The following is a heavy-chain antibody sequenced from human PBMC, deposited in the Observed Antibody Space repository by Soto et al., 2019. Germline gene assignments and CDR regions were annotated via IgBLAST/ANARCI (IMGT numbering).Heavy chain of an antibody. V-gene: IGHV4-59*01. CDR2: IYHSGSN. CDR3: ARWGSSGWYGDY. CDR1: GGSISTYY. D-gene: IGHD6-19*01. J-gene: IGHJ4*02. Sequence: QVQLQESGPGLVKPSETLSLTCTVSGGSISTYYWSWIRQPPGKGLEWIGYIYHSGSNNYNPSLKSRVTISIDTSKNQFSLKLNSVTAADTAVYHCARWGSSGWYGDYWGQGTLVTVSS.